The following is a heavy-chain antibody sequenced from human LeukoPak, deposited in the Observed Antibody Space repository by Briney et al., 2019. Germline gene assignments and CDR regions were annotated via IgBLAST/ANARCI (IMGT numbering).Heavy chain of an antibody. CDR3: VKYRATEYYGMDV. CDR2: IRYDGSVT. CDR1: GFSFSSYG. J-gene: IGHJ6*02. Sequence: GGSLRLSCAASGFSFSSYGMHWVRQAPGKGLEWVAVIRYDGSVTYYADSVKGRFTISRDNSKNMLNLQMNSLRSEDTAIYYCVKYRATEYYGMDVWGQGTTVTVSS. V-gene: IGHV3-30*18. D-gene: IGHD2/OR15-2a*01.